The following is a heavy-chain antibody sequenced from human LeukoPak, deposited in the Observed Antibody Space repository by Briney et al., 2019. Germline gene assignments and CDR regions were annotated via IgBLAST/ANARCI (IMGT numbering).Heavy chain of an antibody. CDR1: GFTLSSYS. CDR2: ISSSSSYI. J-gene: IGHJ4*02. D-gene: IGHD5-18*01. Sequence: GGSLRLSCAASGFTLSSYSMNWVRQAPGKGLEWVSSISSSSSYIYYADSVKGRFTISRDNAKNSLYLQMNSLRAEDTAVYYCARDGGVRGYSYGREVDYWGQGTLDTVSS. V-gene: IGHV3-21*01. CDR3: ARDGGVRGYSYGREVDY.